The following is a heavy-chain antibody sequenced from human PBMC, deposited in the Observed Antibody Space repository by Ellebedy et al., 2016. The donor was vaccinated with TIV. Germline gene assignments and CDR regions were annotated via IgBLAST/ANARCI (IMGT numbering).Heavy chain of an antibody. CDR2: ISYDGSNK. D-gene: IGHD6-13*01. V-gene: IGHV3-30*03. Sequence: GGSLRLCXAASGFTFSSYGMHWVRQAPGKGLEWVAVISYDGSNKYYADSVKGRFTISRENAKNSLYLQMNSLRAEDTAVYYCAREKPAAGRDYFHYYGMDVWGQGTTVTVSS. CDR3: AREKPAAGRDYFHYYGMDV. CDR1: GFTFSSYG. J-gene: IGHJ6*02.